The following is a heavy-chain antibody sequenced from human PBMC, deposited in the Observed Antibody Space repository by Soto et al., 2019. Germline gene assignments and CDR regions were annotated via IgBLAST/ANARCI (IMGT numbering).Heavy chain of an antibody. V-gene: IGHV3-48*01. CDR1: GFTFSSYS. CDR3: VRDLLWAFDI. CDR2: ITSGSDAI. Sequence: VELVESGGGLVQPGGSLRLSCAASGFTFSSYSMNWVRQAPGKGLEWISYITSGSDAIQYADSVRGRFTISRDNARNSVYLQMNSLRAEDTAVYYCVRDLLWAFDIGGQGTMVTVSS. J-gene: IGHJ3*02.